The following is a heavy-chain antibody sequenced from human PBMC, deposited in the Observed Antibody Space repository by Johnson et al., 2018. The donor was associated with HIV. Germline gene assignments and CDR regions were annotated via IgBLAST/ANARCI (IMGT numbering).Heavy chain of an antibody. CDR3: ARTRDSRGAFDI. D-gene: IGHD6-13*01. V-gene: IGHV3-30*03. CDR2: ISSDGSNK. CDR1: GFTFSNFA. J-gene: IGHJ3*02. Sequence: VQVVESGGGVVQPGRSLRLSCTASGFTFSNFAMGCVRQAPGKGLEWVAFISSDGSNKNYGDSVKGRFTISRDNSKNTVFLQMNSLRAEDTALYYCARTRDSRGAFDIWGQGKWSPSIQ.